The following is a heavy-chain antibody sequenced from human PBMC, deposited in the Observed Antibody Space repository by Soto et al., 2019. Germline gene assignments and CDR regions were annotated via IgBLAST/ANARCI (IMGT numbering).Heavy chain of an antibody. J-gene: IGHJ4*02. Sequence: QVQLVQSGAEVKKPGSSVQVSCKASGGGNLRDYRTTWVRQAPGQGLEWMGGIIPKLGSANSAQNFQGRVTITAGECTSTVYMELRSLRSEDTAVYYCARGGGGYNFGAAYWGQGTPVTVSS. CDR3: ARGGGGYNFGAAY. CDR2: IIPKLGSA. D-gene: IGHD5-12*01. CDR1: GGGNLRDYR. V-gene: IGHV1-69*01.